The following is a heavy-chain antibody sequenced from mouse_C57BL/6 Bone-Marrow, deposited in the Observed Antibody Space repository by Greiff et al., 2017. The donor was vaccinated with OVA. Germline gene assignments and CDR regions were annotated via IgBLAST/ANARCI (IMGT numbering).Heavy chain of an antibody. Sequence: EVQRVESGGDLVKPGGSLKLSCAASGFTFSSYGMSWVRQTPDKRLEWVATISSGGSYTYYPDSVKGRFTISRDNAKNTLYLQMSSLKSEDTAMYYCARQDGSRGAWFAYWGQGTLVTVSA. V-gene: IGHV5-6*01. D-gene: IGHD1-1*01. CDR1: GFTFSSYG. J-gene: IGHJ3*01. CDR2: ISSGGSYT. CDR3: ARQDGSRGAWFAY.